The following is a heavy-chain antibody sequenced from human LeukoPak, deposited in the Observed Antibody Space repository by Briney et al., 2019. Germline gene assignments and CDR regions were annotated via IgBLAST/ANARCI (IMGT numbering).Heavy chain of an antibody. CDR3: ARSYYYGSGSYRYYYYGMDV. Sequence: SETLSLTCTVSGGSISSYYWSWIRQPPGKGLEWIGYIYYSGSTNYNPSLKSRVTISVDTSKNQFSLKLSSVTAADTAVYYCARSYYYGSGSYRYYYYGMDVWGQGTTVTVSS. J-gene: IGHJ6*02. CDR1: GGSISSYY. D-gene: IGHD3-10*01. V-gene: IGHV4-59*01. CDR2: IYYSGST.